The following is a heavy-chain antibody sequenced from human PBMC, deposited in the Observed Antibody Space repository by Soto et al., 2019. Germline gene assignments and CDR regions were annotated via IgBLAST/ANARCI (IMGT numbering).Heavy chain of an antibody. V-gene: IGHV4-31*03. CDR1: GGSISSGGYF. CDR3: ARDILLWFGELPPRAHDAFDI. J-gene: IGHJ3*02. D-gene: IGHD3-10*01. CDR2: INYSGST. Sequence: QVQLQESGPGLVKPSQTLSLTCTVSGGSISSGGYFWSWIRQHPGKGLEWIGDINYSGSTYSNPSLKSRVTISVDTSKNQFSLKLSPVTAADTAVYYCARDILLWFGELPPRAHDAFDIWGQGTMVTVSS.